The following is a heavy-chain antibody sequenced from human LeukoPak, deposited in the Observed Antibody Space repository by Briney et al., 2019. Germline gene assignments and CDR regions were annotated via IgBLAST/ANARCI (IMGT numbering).Heavy chain of an antibody. J-gene: IGHJ4*02. V-gene: IGHV3-53*01. CDR3: ASTGTDYYNFDY. CDR2: IYSGGST. D-gene: IGHD3-22*01. CDR1: GFTFSDYY. Sequence: SGGSLRPSCAASGFTFSDYYMSWMRQAPGKGLEWVSVIYSGGSTYYADSVKGRFTISRDNSKNTLYLQMNSLRAEDTAVYYCASTGTDYYNFDYWGQGTLVTVSS.